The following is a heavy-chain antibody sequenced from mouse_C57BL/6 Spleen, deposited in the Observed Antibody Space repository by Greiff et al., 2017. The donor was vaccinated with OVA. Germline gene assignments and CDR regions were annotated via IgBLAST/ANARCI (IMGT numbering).Heavy chain of an antibody. J-gene: IGHJ3*01. V-gene: IGHV1-64*01. Sequence: QVQLQQPGAELVKPGASVKLSCKASGYTFTSYWMHWVKQRPGQGLEWIGMIHPNSGSTNYNEKFKSKATLTVEKSSSTAYMQLSSLTSEDSAVYYCAKGRTGTIWFAYWGQGTLVTVSA. D-gene: IGHD4-1*01. CDR1: GYTFTSYW. CDR2: IHPNSGST. CDR3: AKGRTGTIWFAY.